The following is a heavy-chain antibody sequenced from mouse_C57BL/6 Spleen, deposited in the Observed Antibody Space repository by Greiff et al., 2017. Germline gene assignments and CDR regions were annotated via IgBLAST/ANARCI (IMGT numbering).Heavy chain of an antibody. CDR1: GYTFTSYW. CDR3: AVYYSNDVNYAMDY. D-gene: IGHD2-5*01. Sequence: QVQLQQPGAELVKPGASVKVSCKASGYTFTSYWMHWVKQRPGQGLEWIGRIHPSDSDTNYNQKFKGKDTLTVDKSSSTAYMQLSSLTSEDSAVYYGAVYYSNDVNYAMDYWGQGTSVTVSS. V-gene: IGHV1-74*01. J-gene: IGHJ4*01. CDR2: IHPSDSDT.